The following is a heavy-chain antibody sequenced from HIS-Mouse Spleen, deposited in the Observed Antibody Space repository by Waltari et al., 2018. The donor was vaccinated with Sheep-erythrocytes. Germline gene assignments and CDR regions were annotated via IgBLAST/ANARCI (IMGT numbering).Heavy chain of an antibody. CDR1: GGSISSSSSY. V-gene: IGHV4-39*02. CDR2: IYYSGST. CDR3: ARDEGTYYDFWSGYPPSYYFDY. D-gene: IGHD3-3*01. J-gene: IGHJ4*02. Sequence: QLQLQESGPGLVKPSETLSLTCPVPGGSISSSSSYWGWIRQPPGKGLEWIGSIYYSGSTYYNPSLKSRVTISVDTSKNQFSLKLSSVTAADTAVYYCARDEGTYYDFWSGYPPSYYFDYLGQGTLVTVSS.